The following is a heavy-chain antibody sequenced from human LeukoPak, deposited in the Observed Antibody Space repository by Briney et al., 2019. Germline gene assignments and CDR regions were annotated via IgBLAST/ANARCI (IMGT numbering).Heavy chain of an antibody. J-gene: IGHJ5*02. V-gene: IGHV4-34*01. D-gene: IGHD5-18*01. CDR1: GGSFSGYY. CDR2: INHSGST. CDR3: ATWSVDTAIPGNH. Sequence: PSETLSLTCAVYGGSFSGYYWSWIRQPPGKGLEWIGEINHSGSTNYNPSLKSRVTISVDTSKNQFSLKLSSVTAADTAVYYCATWSVDTAIPGNHWGQGTLVTVSS.